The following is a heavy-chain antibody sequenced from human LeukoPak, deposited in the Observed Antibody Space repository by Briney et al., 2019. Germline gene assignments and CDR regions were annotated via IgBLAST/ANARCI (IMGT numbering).Heavy chain of an antibody. D-gene: IGHD6-13*01. V-gene: IGHV5-51*01. CDR1: GYSFTSYW. CDR2: IYPGDSDT. Sequence: GESLQISCKGSGYSFTSYWIGWVRQMPGKGLEWMGIIYPGDSDTRYSPSLQGQVTLSVDKSISTAYLQWSSLKASDTAMYYCARQVAAASDSWGPGKPVTVSS. J-gene: IGHJ4*02. CDR3: ARQVAAASDS.